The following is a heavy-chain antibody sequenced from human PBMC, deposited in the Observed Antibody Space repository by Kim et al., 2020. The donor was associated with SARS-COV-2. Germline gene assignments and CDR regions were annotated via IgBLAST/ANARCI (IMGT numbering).Heavy chain of an antibody. CDR3: ASESVATGSFDY. Sequence: YYPDSVKGRFTISRDNAKNSLYLQMNSLRAEDTAVYYCASESVATGSFDYWGQGTLVTVSS. V-gene: IGHV3-11*04. D-gene: IGHD5-12*01. J-gene: IGHJ4*02.